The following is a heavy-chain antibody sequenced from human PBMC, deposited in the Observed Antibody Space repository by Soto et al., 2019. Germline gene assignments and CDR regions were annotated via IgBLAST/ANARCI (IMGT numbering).Heavy chain of an antibody. CDR1: GFTFSSYG. D-gene: IGHD3-22*01. V-gene: IGHV3-30*18. CDR3: AKDTYYHDSSCYYVFDY. Sequence: QVQVVESGGGVVQPGRSLRLSCAASGFTFSSYGMHWVRQAPGKGLEWVTVISYDGSNKYYADSVKGRFTISRDNSKNTLYLQMDSLRAEDTAVYYCAKDTYYHDSSCYYVFDYWGQGTLVTVSS. J-gene: IGHJ4*02. CDR2: ISYDGSNK.